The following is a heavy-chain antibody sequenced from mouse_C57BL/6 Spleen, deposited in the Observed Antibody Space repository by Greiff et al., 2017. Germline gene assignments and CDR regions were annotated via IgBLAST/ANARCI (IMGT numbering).Heavy chain of an antibody. CDR3: ARQNYYGSSYVDYFDY. J-gene: IGHJ2*01. CDR2: ISSGGSYT. Sequence: EVKLMESGGDLVKPGGSLKLSCAASGFTFSSYGMSWVRQTPDKRLEWVATISSGGSYTYYPDSVKGRFTISRDNAKNTLYLQMSSLKSEDTAMYYCARQNYYGSSYVDYFDYWGQGTTLTVSS. D-gene: IGHD1-1*01. CDR1: GFTFSSYG. V-gene: IGHV5-6*01.